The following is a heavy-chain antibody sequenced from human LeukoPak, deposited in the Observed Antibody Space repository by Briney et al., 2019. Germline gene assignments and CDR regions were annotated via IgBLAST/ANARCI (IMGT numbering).Heavy chain of an antibody. V-gene: IGHV3-30*18. CDR3: AKDDGLIMFSS. J-gene: IGHJ5*02. CDR1: GFTFSSYG. D-gene: IGHD3-16*01. CDR2: ISYDGSNK. Sequence: PGGSLRLSCAASGFTFSSYGMHWVRQAPGKGLEWVAVISYDGSNKYYADSVKGRFTISRDNSKNTLYLQMNSLRAEDTAVYYCAKDDGLIMFSSWGQGTLVTVSS.